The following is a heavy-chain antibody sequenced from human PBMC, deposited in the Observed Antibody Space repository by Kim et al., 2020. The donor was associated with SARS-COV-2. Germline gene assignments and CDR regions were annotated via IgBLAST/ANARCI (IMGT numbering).Heavy chain of an antibody. CDR3: ARDLAAAGTLDY. V-gene: IGHV3-33*01. D-gene: IGHD6-13*01. J-gene: IGHJ4*02. Sequence: YYAAPGKGRFTISRDNSKNTLYLQMNSLRAEDTAVYYCARDLAAAGTLDYWGQGTLVTVSS.